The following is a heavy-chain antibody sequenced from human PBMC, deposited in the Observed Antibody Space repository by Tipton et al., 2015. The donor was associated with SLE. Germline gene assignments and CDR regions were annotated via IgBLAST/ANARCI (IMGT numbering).Heavy chain of an antibody. CDR3: ARDRVGVGATFDY. J-gene: IGHJ4*02. CDR2: ISYDGSNK. Sequence: SLRLSCAASGFTFSSYAMHWVRQAPGKGLEWVAVISYDGSNKYYADSVKGRFTISRDNSKNTLYLQMNSLRAEDTAVYYCARDRVGVGATFDYWGQGTLVTVSS. CDR1: GFTFSSYA. D-gene: IGHD1-26*01. V-gene: IGHV3-30-3*01.